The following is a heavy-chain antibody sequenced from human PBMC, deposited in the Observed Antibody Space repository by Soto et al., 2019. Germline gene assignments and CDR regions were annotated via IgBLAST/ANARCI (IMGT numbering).Heavy chain of an antibody. D-gene: IGHD6-13*01. CDR2: INHSGST. J-gene: IGHJ4*02. CDR3: ARGHRGSSLDY. V-gene: IGHV4-34*01. Sequence: PSETLSLTCAVYGGSFSGYYWSWIRQPPGKGLEWIGEINHSGSTNYNPSLKSRVTISVDTSKNQFSLKLSSATAADTAVYYCARGHRGSSLDYWGQGTLVT. CDR1: GGSFSGYY.